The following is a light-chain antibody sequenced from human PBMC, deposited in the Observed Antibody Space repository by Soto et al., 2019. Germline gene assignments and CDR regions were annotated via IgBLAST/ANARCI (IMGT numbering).Light chain of an antibody. J-gene: IGLJ3*02. Sequence: QSVLTQPPSVSGAPGQRVTISCTGSSSNIGAGYDVHWYQQLPGTAPKLLIYTNNNRPSGVPDRFSGSKSGTSASLAITGLQAEDGADYYCQSYDSSLSAVLFGGGTKLTVL. V-gene: IGLV1-40*01. CDR3: QSYDSSLSAVL. CDR2: TNN. CDR1: SSNIGAGYD.